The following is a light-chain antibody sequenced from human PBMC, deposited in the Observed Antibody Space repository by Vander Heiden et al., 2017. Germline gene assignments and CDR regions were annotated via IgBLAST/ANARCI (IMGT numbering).Light chain of an antibody. J-gene: IGKJ1*01. CDR1: QSVSSSY. Sequence: EIVLTQSPGTLSLSPGERATLSCRASQSVSSSYLAWYQQKPGQAPKLLIYGASSRATGIQDRFSGSGSGTDFTLTISRMEPEDFAGYYCQQPRTFGQGTKVEIK. CDR2: GAS. V-gene: IGKV3-20*01. CDR3: QQPRT.